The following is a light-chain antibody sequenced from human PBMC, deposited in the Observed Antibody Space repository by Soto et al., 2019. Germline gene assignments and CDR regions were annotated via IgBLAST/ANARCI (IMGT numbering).Light chain of an antibody. J-gene: IGLJ3*02. CDR2: EVS. CDR3: SSYAGSNNWV. Sequence: QSALTQPPSASGSPGQSVTISCTGTSSDVGGYNYVSWYQPHPGKAPNLMIYEVSKRPSGVPDRFSGSKSGNTASLTVSGLQAEDEADYYCSSYAGSNNWVFGGGTKVTVL. V-gene: IGLV2-8*01. CDR1: SSDVGGYNY.